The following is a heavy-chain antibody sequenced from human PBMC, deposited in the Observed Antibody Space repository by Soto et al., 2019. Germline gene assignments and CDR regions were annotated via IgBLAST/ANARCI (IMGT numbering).Heavy chain of an antibody. CDR2: ISAYNGNT. V-gene: IGHV1-18*01. CDR1: GYTFTSYG. CDR3: ARFFVDTAMVTGGAFDI. D-gene: IGHD5-18*01. Sequence: QVQLVQSGAEVKKPGASVKVSCKASGYTFTSYGISWVRQAPGQGLEWMGWISAYNGNTNYAQKLQGRVTMTTDTSTSTSYMELRSLRSDDTAVYYCARFFVDTAMVTGGAFDIWGQGTMVTVSS. J-gene: IGHJ3*02.